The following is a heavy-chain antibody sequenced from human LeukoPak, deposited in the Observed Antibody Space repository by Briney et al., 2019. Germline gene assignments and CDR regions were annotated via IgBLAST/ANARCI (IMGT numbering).Heavy chain of an antibody. D-gene: IGHD6-13*01. J-gene: IGHJ4*02. V-gene: IGHV1-3*01. CDR2: INGDNGNT. CDR3: ARTGSSRWHGDHYYFDY. CDR1: GYTITSYA. Sequence: GASVKVSCKASGYTITSYAIHWVRQAPGQRLEWMGWINGDNGNTKYSQKFQGRVTITGDASAGTAYMELSSLRSEDTAVFYCARTGSSRWHGDHYYFDYWGQGTLATVSS.